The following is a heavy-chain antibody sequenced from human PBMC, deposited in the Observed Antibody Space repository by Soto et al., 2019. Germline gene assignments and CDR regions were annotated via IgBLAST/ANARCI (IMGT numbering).Heavy chain of an antibody. CDR2: VYATGTT. CDR3: VRDGSKSLRDWFDP. Sequence: SETLSLTCNVSGGSISKFYWAWIRKTAGNGLEWMGRVYATGTTDYNPSLRSRVAMSVDISKKTFSLRLRSVTGADSGVYYCVRDGSKSLRDWFDPWRQGILVTVSS. V-gene: IGHV4-4*07. CDR1: GGSISKFY. J-gene: IGHJ5*02.